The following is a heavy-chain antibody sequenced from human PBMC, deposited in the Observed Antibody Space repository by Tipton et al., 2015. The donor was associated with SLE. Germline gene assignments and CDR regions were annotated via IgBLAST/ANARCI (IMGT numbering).Heavy chain of an antibody. CDR3: ARHRNWDGRRTFDP. CDR2: MYGSGGSGST. CDR1: GDSLRTNY. V-gene: IGHV4-4*07. D-gene: IGHD7-27*01. Sequence: TLSLTCTVSGDSLRTNYWDWIRLPAGKGLEWIGRMYGSGGSGSTRYNPSLESRVSMSVDTYQNQVSLKLNSVTAADTAVYYCARHRNWDGRRTFDPWGQGTLVTVSS. J-gene: IGHJ5*02.